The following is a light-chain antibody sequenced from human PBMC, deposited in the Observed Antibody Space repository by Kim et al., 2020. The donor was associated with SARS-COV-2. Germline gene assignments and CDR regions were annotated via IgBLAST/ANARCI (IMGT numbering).Light chain of an antibody. Sequence: EIVLTQSPATLSLSPGVKATLSCRASQGISSYLAWYQQKPGQAPRLLIYDASNRATGIPARFSGSGSGTDFTLTTSSLEPEEFAVYYCQQRTSWPTVTFGGGTKVDIK. CDR2: DAS. CDR3: QQRTSWPTVT. CDR1: QGISSY. J-gene: IGKJ4*01. V-gene: IGKV3-11*01.